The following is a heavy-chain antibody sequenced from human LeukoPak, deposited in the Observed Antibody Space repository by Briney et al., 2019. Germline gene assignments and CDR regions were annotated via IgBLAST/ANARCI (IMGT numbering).Heavy chain of an antibody. CDR2: INHSGST. J-gene: IGHJ4*02. CDR1: GGSFSGYY. D-gene: IGHD5/OR15-5a*01. Sequence: PSETLSLTCAVYGGSFSGYYWSWIRQPPGKGLEWIGEINHSGSTNYNPSLKSRVTISVDTSKNQFSLKLSSVTAADTAVYYCARHGWSVADYWGQGTLVTVSS. CDR3: ARHGWSVADY. V-gene: IGHV4-34*01.